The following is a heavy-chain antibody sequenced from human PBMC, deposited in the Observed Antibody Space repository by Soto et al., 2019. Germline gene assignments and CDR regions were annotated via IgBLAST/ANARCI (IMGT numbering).Heavy chain of an antibody. CDR3: AKDRRAYSSSSAYYGMDV. CDR1: GFTFSSYA. CDR2: ISGSGGST. Sequence: GGSLRLSCAASGFTFSSYAMSWVRQAPGKGLEWVSAISGSGGSTHYADSVKGRFTISRDNSKNTLYLQMNSLRAEDTAVYYCAKDRRAYSSSSAYYGMDVWGQGTTVTV. D-gene: IGHD6-6*01. J-gene: IGHJ6*02. V-gene: IGHV3-23*01.